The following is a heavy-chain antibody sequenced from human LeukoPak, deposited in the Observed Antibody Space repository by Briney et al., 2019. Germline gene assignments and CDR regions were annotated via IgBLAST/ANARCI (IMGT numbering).Heavy chain of an antibody. Sequence: GASVKVSCKASGYTFIAYYIHWVRQAPGQGLEWMGIINPSGGSTTYAQNFQGRATMTRDTSTSAVYMELSSLRSEDTAMYYCARGGSLAVAPHLYYFDYWGQGTLVTVSS. D-gene: IGHD6-19*01. J-gene: IGHJ4*02. CDR1: GYTFIAYY. CDR3: ARGGSLAVAPHLYYFDY. V-gene: IGHV1-46*01. CDR2: INPSGGST.